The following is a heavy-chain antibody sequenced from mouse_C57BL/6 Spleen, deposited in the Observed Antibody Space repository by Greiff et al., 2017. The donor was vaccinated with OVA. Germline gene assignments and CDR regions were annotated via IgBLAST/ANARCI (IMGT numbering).Heavy chain of an antibody. V-gene: IGHV1-26*01. CDR3: ARDSSGYAMDY. D-gene: IGHD3-2*02. CDR2: INPNNGGT. CDR1: GYTFTDYY. J-gene: IGHJ4*01. Sequence: EVQLQQSGPELVKPGASVKISCKASGYTFTDYYMNWVKQSHGKSLEWIGDINPNNGGTSYNQKFKGKATLTVDKSSSTAYMELRSLTSEDSAVYYCARDSSGYAMDYWGQGTSVTVSS.